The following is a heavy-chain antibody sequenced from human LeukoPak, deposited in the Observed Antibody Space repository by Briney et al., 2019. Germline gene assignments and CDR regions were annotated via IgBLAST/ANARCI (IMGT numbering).Heavy chain of an antibody. CDR2: TYYRSKWYN. V-gene: IGHV6-1*01. D-gene: IGHD3-10*01. J-gene: IGHJ3*02. Sequence: SQTLSLTCAISGDSVSSNSAAWNWIRQSPSRGLEWLGRTYYRSKWYNDYAVSVKSRITINPDTSKNQFSLQLSSVTAADTAVYYCAREYPPYYHYGYFALGHAFDIWGQGTMVTVSS. CDR1: GDSVSSNSAA. CDR3: AREYPPYYHYGYFALGHAFDI.